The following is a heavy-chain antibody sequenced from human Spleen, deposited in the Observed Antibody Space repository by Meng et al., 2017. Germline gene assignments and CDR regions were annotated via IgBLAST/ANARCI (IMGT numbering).Heavy chain of an antibody. Sequence: QVLQPQGGAGGFMPSEAPSPTCVCVGGAFRDYYWSWIRQPPGKGLEWIGEINHSGSTNYNPSLESRATISVDTSQNNLSLKLSSVTAADSAVYYCARGPTTIAHDFDYWGQGTLVTVSS. J-gene: IGHJ4*02. CDR1: GGAFRDYY. CDR2: INHSGST. V-gene: IGHV4-34*01. CDR3: ARGPTTIAHDFDY. D-gene: IGHD5-24*01.